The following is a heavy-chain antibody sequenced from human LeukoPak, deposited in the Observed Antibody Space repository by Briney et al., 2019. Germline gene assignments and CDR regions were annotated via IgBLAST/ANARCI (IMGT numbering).Heavy chain of an antibody. D-gene: IGHD6-6*01. Sequence: SETLSLTCTVSGXSISSYYGSWIRQPPGKGLEWIEYIYYSGSTNYNPSLKSRVTISVDTSKNQFSLKLSSVTAADTAVYYCARGAARSHYYGMDVWGQGTTVTVSS. CDR2: IYYSGST. CDR1: GXSISSYY. J-gene: IGHJ6*02. CDR3: ARGAARSHYYGMDV. V-gene: IGHV4-59*08.